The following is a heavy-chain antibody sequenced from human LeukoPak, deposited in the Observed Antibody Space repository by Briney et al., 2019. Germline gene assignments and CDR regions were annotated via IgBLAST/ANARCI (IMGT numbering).Heavy chain of an antibody. J-gene: IGHJ5*02. V-gene: IGHV1-3*01. CDR2: INAGNGDT. Sequence: ASVKVSCKASGYTFAKYAIHWVRQAPGQRLEWMGWINAGNGDTRYSQKFQGGVTLTRDTSASTAYMELSSLRSEDTAVYYCARPAAAGTRAFWFDPWGQGTLVTVSS. D-gene: IGHD6-13*01. CDR3: ARPAAAGTRAFWFDP. CDR1: GYTFAKYA.